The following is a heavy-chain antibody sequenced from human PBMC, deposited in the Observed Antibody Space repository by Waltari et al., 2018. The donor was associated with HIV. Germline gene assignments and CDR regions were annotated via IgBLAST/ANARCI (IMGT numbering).Heavy chain of an antibody. D-gene: IGHD6-25*01. J-gene: IGHJ4*02. CDR2: ISSNGGST. CDR1: GFPFSTYA. V-gene: IGHV3-64D*06. CDR3: VKDHPYFAAVY. Sequence: EVQLVESGGGLVQPGGSLRLSCSASGFPFSTYAMHWVRQAPGKGLEYVSAISSNGGSTYYADSVKGRFTISRDNSKNTLYLQMSSLRAEDTAVYYCVKDHPYFAAVYWGQGTLVTVSS.